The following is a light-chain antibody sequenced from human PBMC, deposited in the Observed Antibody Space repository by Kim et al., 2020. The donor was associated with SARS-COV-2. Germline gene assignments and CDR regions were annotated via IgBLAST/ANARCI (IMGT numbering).Light chain of an antibody. CDR1: QGISSY. V-gene: IGKV1-8*01. CDR3: QQYYSYPPI. CDR2: AAS. Sequence: SASTGDRVTITCRASQGISSYLAWYQQKPRKAPKLLIYAASTLQSGVPSRFSGSGSGTDFTLTISCLQSEDFATYYCQQYYSYPPIFGQGTKLE. J-gene: IGKJ2*01.